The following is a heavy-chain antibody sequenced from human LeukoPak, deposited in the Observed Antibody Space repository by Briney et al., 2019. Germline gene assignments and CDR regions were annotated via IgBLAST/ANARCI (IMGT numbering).Heavy chain of an antibody. Sequence: PGRSLRLSCAASGFTFDDYAMHWVRQAPGKGLEWVSGISWNSGSIGYADSVKGRFTISRDNAKNSLYLQMSSLRAEDTAVYYCARGLYDFWSAYIDAFDIWGQGTMVTVSS. D-gene: IGHD3-3*01. V-gene: IGHV3-9*01. CDR2: ISWNSGSI. CDR1: GFTFDDYA. CDR3: ARGLYDFWSAYIDAFDI. J-gene: IGHJ3*02.